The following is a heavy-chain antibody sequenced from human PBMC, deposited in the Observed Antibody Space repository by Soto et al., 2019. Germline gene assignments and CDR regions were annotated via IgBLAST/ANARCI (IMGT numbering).Heavy chain of an antibody. J-gene: IGHJ4*02. CDR3: ARNYYDSSGYYFDY. V-gene: IGHV1-46*01. CDR2: INPSGGST. D-gene: IGHD3-22*01. Sequence: ASVKVYCKTSGYTFTSYYVDRGRQAPGQGLEWMGIINPSGGSTSYAQKFQGRVTMTRDTSTSTVYMELSSLRSEDTAVYYCARNYYDSSGYYFDYWGQGTLVTVSS. CDR1: GYTFTSYY.